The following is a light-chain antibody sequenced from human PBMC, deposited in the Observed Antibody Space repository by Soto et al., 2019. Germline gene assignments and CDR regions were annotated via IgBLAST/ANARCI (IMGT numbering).Light chain of an antibody. V-gene: IGKV1-39*01. CDR2: GVS. CDR1: QSIGKH. J-gene: IGKJ5*01. Sequence: DIQMTQARSFLSASVGDGGTITCRASQSIGKHLNWDQQKPGKAPKFLVYGVSKLQSGVPSRFTGSGAGTDFTLPVNDLQPEAFATYYCQQSYSSPTTFGQGTRLESK. CDR3: QQSYSSPTT.